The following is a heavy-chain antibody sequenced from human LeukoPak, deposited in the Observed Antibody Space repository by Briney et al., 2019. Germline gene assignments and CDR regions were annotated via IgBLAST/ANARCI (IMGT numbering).Heavy chain of an antibody. CDR1: GGSISSYY. CDR3: ARGRFSYGSGSHDAFDI. J-gene: IGHJ3*02. D-gene: IGHD3-10*01. Sequence: PSETLSFTCTVSGGSISSYYWSWIRQPAGKGLEWIGRIYTSGSTNYNPSLKSRVTMSVDTSKNQFSLKLSSVTAADTAVYYCARGRFSYGSGSHDAFDIWGQGTMVTVSS. V-gene: IGHV4-4*07. CDR2: IYTSGST.